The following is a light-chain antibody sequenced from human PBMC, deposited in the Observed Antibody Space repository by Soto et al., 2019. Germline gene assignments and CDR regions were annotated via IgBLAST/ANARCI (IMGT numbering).Light chain of an antibody. CDR1: QSVSSSY. J-gene: IGKJ2*01. CDR2: GAS. CDR3: QQYGSSPPYT. V-gene: IGKV3-20*01. Sequence: EIVLTQSPGTLCMSPGERATLSCRASQSVSSSYLAWYQQKPGQAPRLLIYGASSRATGIPDRFSGSGSGTDFTLTISRLEPEDFAAYYCQQYGSSPPYTLGQGTKLEIK.